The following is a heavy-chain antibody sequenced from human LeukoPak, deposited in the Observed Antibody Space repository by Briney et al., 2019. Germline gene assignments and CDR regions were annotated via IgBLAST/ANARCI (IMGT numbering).Heavy chain of an antibody. Sequence: PSETLSLTCTVSGGSISIYYWSWVRQPPGKGLEWIGYVYNNENTIYNPSLKSRATISADTSKNQFSLKLSDVTAADTAVYYCVRDRELNFWGQGILVTVSS. CDR3: VRDRELNF. V-gene: IGHV4-59*01. J-gene: IGHJ4*02. D-gene: IGHD1-7*01. CDR2: VYNNENT. CDR1: GGSISIYY.